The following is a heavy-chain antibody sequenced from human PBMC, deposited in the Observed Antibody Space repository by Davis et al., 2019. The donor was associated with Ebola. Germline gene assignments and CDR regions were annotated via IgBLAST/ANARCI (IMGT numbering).Heavy chain of an antibody. J-gene: IGHJ5*02. CDR3: ARSHTMIVPWGWFDP. Sequence: AASVKVSCKASAYTFTNYGISWVRQAPGQGLEWMGWISVDNGNTNYAQTLQGRVTMTTDTSASTAYMELRSLTSDDTAVFYCARSHTMIVPWGWFDPWGQGTLVTVSS. D-gene: IGHD3-22*01. V-gene: IGHV1-18*01. CDR1: AYTFTNYG. CDR2: ISVDNGNT.